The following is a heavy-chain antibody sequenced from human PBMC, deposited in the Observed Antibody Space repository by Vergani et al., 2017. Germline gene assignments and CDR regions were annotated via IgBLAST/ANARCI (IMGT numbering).Heavy chain of an antibody. V-gene: IGHV3-30*02. J-gene: IGHJ4*02. CDR1: GFTFRIYG. CDR3: ANEGSANRIRGWLDN. Sequence: QVQLVESGGGVVQPGGSLRLSCIASGFTFRIYGMHWVRQAPGKGLEWVAFIQYDGSDIFYADFVEGRFTISRDNSKNSLYLQMRSLRFDDTAVYYCANEGSANRIRGWLDNWGQGALVTVSS. D-gene: IGHD3-10*01. CDR2: IQYDGSDI.